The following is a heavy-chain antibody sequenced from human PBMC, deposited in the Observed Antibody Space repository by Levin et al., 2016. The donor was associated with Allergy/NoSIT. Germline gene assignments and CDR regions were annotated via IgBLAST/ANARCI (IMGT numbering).Heavy chain of an antibody. CDR3: ARDAKLLWFGNDYCGMDV. V-gene: IGHV1-2*02. D-gene: IGHD3-10*01. J-gene: IGHJ6*02. CDR1: GYIFTAYY. CDR2: INPNTGGR. Sequence: ASVKVSCKASGYIFTAYYIQWLRHVPGRGLQWLGWINPNTGGRKFAQKFQGRVTMTRDTSISTAYMDLGSLGSDDTAIYYCARDAKLLWFGNDYCGMDVWGQGSPVTVSS.